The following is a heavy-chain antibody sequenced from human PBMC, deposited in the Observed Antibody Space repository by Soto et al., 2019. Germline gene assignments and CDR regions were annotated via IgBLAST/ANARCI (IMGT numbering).Heavy chain of an antibody. CDR1: GGSISSYY. V-gene: IGHV4-59*01. Sequence: SETLSLTCTVSGGSISSYYWSWIRQPPGKGLEWIGYIYYSVSTNYNPSLKSRVTISVDTSKNQFSLKLSSLTAADTAVYYCARRVGVYYDSSGPAAGYAFDIWGQGTMVTVSS. D-gene: IGHD3-22*01. CDR3: ARRVGVYYDSSGPAAGYAFDI. CDR2: IYYSVST. J-gene: IGHJ3*02.